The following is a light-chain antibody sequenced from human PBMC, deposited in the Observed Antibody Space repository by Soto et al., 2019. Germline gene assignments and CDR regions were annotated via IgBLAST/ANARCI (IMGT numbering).Light chain of an antibody. J-gene: IGKJ4*01. CDR2: GAS. V-gene: IGKV3-20*01. CDR3: PQYGYPQLT. Sequence: EIVLTQSPGTLSLSPGETVTLSCRASQSISSNYVAWFQHKPGQAPRLLIYGASSRAPGIPERFSGSGSGTDFSLTINRLEPEDSAVFYCPQYGYPQLTFGGGTKVEIK. CDR1: QSISSNY.